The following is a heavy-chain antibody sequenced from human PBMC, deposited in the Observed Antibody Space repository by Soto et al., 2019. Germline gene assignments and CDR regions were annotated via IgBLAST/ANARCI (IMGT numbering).Heavy chain of an antibody. CDR1: GYSFTSYW. J-gene: IGHJ6*02. V-gene: IGHV5-51*01. Sequence: GESLKISCKGSGYSFTSYWIGWVRQMPGKGLEWMGIIYPDNSNIRNSPSFEGQITISADKSISTAHLQWSSLKASDTAMYYCASPYCSSTSCYYYGMDVWGQGTTVTVSS. D-gene: IGHD2-2*01. CDR2: IYPDNSNI. CDR3: ASPYCSSTSCYYYGMDV.